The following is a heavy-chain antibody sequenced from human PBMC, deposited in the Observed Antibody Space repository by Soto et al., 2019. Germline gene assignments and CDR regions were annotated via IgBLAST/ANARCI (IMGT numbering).Heavy chain of an antibody. J-gene: IGHJ4*02. D-gene: IGHD1-26*01. V-gene: IGHV4-30-4*01. CDR3: ARAPSGSYPEFDY. CDR1: GGSISSGDYY. CDR2: IYYSGST. Sequence: PSETLSLTCTVSGGSISSGDYYWSWIRQPPGKGLEWIGYIYYSGSTYYNPSLKSRVTISVDTSKNQFSLKLSSVTAADTAVYYCARAPSGSYPEFDYWGQGTLVTVSS.